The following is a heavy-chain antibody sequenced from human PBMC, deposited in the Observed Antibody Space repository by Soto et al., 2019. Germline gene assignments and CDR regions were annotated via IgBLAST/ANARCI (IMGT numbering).Heavy chain of an antibody. CDR2: VSDVERA. J-gene: IGHJ5*02. Sequence: EVRLVESGGGLIQPGGSLRLSCVVSGFSVSSNYMSWVRQAPGKGLEWVTVVSDVERANYADSVKGRFTVSRGISKRTVFLQMNSLRAEDTAVYYCARPHSAAFAWAAESWGQGTLVIVSS. V-gene: IGHV3-53*01. D-gene: IGHD1-26*01. CDR3: ARPHSAAFAWAAES. CDR1: GFSVSSNY.